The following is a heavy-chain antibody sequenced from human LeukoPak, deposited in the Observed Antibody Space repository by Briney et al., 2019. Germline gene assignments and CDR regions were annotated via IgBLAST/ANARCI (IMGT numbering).Heavy chain of an antibody. CDR1: GFTFSSHS. J-gene: IGHJ4*02. D-gene: IGHD3-3*01. V-gene: IGHV3-21*01. CDR2: ISSSSSYI. CDR3: ASGVITIFDY. Sequence: GGSLRLSCAASGFTFSSHSMNWVRQAPGKGLEWVSSISSSSSYIYYADSVKGRFTISRDNAKNSLYLQMNSLRAEDTAVYYCASGVITIFDYWGQGTLVTVSS.